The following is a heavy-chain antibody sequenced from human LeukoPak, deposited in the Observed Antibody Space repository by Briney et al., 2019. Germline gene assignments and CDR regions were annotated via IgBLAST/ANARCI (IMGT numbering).Heavy chain of an antibody. J-gene: IGHJ6*03. CDR3: TRSYVDPYYYYYMDV. CDR1: GFTFSGSA. Sequence: GGSLRLSCAASGFTFSGSAMHWVRQASGKGLEWVGRIRSKANSYATAYAASVKGRFTISRDDSKNTAYLQMNSLKTEDTAVYYCTRSYVDPYYYYYMDVWGQGTLVTVSS. CDR2: IRSKANSYAT. V-gene: IGHV3-73*01. D-gene: IGHD3-16*01.